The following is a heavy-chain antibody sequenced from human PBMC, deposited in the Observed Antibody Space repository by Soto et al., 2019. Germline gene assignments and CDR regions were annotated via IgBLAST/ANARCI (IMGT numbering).Heavy chain of an antibody. V-gene: IGHV3-21*01. D-gene: IGHD1-26*01. J-gene: IGHJ4*02. CDR3: ARDGAPAPLHPAYSGSYFDY. CDR2: ISSSSSYI. Sequence: GGSLRLSCAASGFTFSSYSMNWVRQAPGKGLEWVSSISSSSSYIYYADSVKGRFTISRDNAKNSLYLQMNSLRAEDTAVCYCARDGAPAPLHPAYSGSYFDYWGQGTLVTVSS. CDR1: GFTFSSYS.